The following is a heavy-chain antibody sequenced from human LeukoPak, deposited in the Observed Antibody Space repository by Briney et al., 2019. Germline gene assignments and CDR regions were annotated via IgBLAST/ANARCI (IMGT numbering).Heavy chain of an antibody. CDR2: VNPNSGGT. CDR1: GYTFTGYY. CDR3: ARDSRRGYSYGYDY. V-gene: IGHV1-2*02. J-gene: IGHJ4*02. Sequence: GASVKVSCKASGYTFTGYYMHWVRQAPGQGLEWMGWVNPNSGGTNYAQKFQGRVTMTRDTSISTAYMELSRLRSDDTAVYYCARDSRRGYSYGYDYWGQGTLVTVSS. D-gene: IGHD5-18*01.